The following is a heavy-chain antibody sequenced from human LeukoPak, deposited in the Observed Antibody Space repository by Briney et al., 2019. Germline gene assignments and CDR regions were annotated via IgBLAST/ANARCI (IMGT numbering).Heavy chain of an antibody. D-gene: IGHD3-22*01. CDR1: GFTFDDYA. CDR2: ISWNSGSI. CDR3: AKDIGYDSSDYYFDF. V-gene: IGHV3-9*01. Sequence: GGSLRLSCAASGFTFDDYATHWVRQAPGKGLEWVSGISWNSGSIGYADSVKGRFTISRDNAKNSLYLQMNSLRAEDTALYYCAKDIGYDSSDYYFDFWGQGTPVTVSS. J-gene: IGHJ4*02.